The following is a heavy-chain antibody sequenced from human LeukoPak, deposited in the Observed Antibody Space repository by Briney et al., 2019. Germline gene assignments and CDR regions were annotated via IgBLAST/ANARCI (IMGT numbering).Heavy chain of an antibody. CDR2: IIPILGIA. D-gene: IGHD2-21*02. J-gene: IGHJ4*02. CDR3: ASSDCGGDCYSDY. Sequence: ASVTVSCKASGGTFSSYAISWVRQAPGQGLEWMGRIIPILGIANYAQKFQGRVTITADKSTSTAYMELSSLRSEDTAVYYCASSDCGGDCYSDYWGQGTLVTVSS. V-gene: IGHV1-69*04. CDR1: GGTFSSYA.